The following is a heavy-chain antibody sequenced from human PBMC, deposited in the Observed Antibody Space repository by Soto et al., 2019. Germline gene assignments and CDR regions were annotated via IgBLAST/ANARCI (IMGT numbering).Heavy chain of an antibody. D-gene: IGHD3-10*01. V-gene: IGHV3-11*06. CDR2: ISSSSSYT. CDR3: ATGSGSYYSNWFDP. J-gene: IGHJ5*02. CDR1: GFTFSDYY. Sequence: QVQLVESGGGLVKPGGSLRLSCAASGFTFSDYYMSWIRQAPGKGLEWVSYISSSSSYTNYADSVKGRFTISRDNAKNSLYLQMNSLRAEDTAVYYCATGSGSYYSNWFDPWGQGTLVTVSS.